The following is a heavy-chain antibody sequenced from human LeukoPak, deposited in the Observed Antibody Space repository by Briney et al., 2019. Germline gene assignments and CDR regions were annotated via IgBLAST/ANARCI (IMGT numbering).Heavy chain of an antibody. Sequence: SETLSLTCTVSGGSVSSGSYYWSWIRQPPGKGLEWNGNIYYSGSTNYNPSLKTRVTISVDTSKNQFSLKLSSVTAADTAVYYCARLYSSSWYGPRYFDYWGQGTLVTVSS. CDR2: IYYSGST. CDR3: ARLYSSSWYGPRYFDY. J-gene: IGHJ4*02. CDR1: GGSVSSGSYY. D-gene: IGHD6-13*01. V-gene: IGHV4-61*01.